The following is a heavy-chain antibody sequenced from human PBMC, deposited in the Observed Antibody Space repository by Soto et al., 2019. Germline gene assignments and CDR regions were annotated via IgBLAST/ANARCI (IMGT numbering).Heavy chain of an antibody. Sequence: QLQLQESGPGLVKPSETLSLTCNVSGVSISDTSYYWGWIRQPPGKGLGWIGTIYFNGKTFYNPSLKSRLTISVDTSKNQISLRLTSVTAADTAVYYCARQGSYWGQGTLVAVSS. J-gene: IGHJ4*02. CDR1: GVSISDTSYY. CDR3: ARQGSY. CDR2: IYFNGKT. V-gene: IGHV4-39*01.